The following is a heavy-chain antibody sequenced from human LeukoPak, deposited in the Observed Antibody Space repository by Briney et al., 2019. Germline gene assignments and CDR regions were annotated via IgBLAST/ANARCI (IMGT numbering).Heavy chain of an antibody. V-gene: IGHV4-39*01. CDR3: ARHYSSGDWFDP. J-gene: IGHJ5*02. CDR1: GGSISSSYYY. D-gene: IGHD6-25*01. Sequence: PSETLSLTCTVSGGSISSSYYYWGWIRQPPGKGLEWIGSIYYSGSTYYNPSLKSRVTISVDTSKNQFSLKLRSVTAADTAVYYCARHYSSGDWFDPWGQGILVTVSS. CDR2: IYYSGST.